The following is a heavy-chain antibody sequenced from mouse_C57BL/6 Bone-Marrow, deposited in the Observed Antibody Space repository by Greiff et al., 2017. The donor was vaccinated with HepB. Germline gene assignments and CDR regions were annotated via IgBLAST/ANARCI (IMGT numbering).Heavy chain of an antibody. D-gene: IGHD5-1*01. J-gene: IGHJ4*01. CDR1: GFSLTSYG. Sequence: QVQLQQSGPGLVQPSQSLSITCTVSGFSLTSYGVHWVRQSPGKGLEWLGVIWSGGSTDYNAAFISRLSISKDNSKSQVFFKMNSLQADDTAIYYCARRENEYVQSYYYAMDYWGQGTSVTVSS. CDR2: IWSGGST. CDR3: ARRENEYVQSYYYAMDY. V-gene: IGHV2-2*01.